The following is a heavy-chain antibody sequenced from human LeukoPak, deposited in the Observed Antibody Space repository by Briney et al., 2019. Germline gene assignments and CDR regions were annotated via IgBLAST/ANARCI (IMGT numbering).Heavy chain of an antibody. CDR2: INHSWGT. CDR1: SGSFSGYY. V-gene: IGHV4-34*01. J-gene: IGHJ4*02. CDR3: AASLWFGIYPDY. D-gene: IGHD3-10*01. Sequence: PSETLSLTCAVYSGSFSGYYWTWFRQPPGKGLEWIGEINHSWGTKYNPSLKSRVTISVDTSNNHLSLNLNSVTAADTAVYYCAASLWFGIYPDYWGQGTLVTVSS.